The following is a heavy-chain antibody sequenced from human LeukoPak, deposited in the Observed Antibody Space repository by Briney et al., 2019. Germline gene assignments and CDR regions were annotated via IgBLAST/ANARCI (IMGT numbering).Heavy chain of an antibody. CDR1: GFTFRNYG. J-gene: IGHJ4*02. CDR2: TASDLNVK. CDR3: AREGYYGSGSPPSLYFDY. V-gene: IGHV3-30*03. Sequence: GGSLRLSCAASGFTFRNYGIHWVRQAPGKGLEWVAVTASDLNVKLYADSVKGRFTMSRDNSRSTLCLQMNSLRPEDTAIYYCAREGYYGSGSPPSLYFDYWGQGTLATVSS. D-gene: IGHD3-10*01.